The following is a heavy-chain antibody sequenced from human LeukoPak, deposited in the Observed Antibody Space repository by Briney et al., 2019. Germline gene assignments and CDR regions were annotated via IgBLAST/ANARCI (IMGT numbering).Heavy chain of an antibody. D-gene: IGHD3-9*01. J-gene: IGHJ4*02. CDR3: AKDLGYDILTGYSQ. Sequence: GGSLRLSCAASGFTFSSYAMSWVRQAPGKGLEWVSAISGSGGSTYYADAVKGRFTISRDNSKNTLYLQMNSLRAEDTAVYYCAKDLGYDILTGYSQWGQGTLVTVSS. CDR1: GFTFSSYA. CDR2: ISGSGGST. V-gene: IGHV3-23*01.